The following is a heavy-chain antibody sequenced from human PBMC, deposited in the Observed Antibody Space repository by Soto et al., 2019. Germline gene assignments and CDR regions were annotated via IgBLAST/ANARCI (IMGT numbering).Heavy chain of an antibody. CDR3: ATEGLGYCSGGSCSPRYGMDV. V-gene: IGHV3-23*01. J-gene: IGHJ6*02. CDR1: GFTFSSYG. Sequence: GGSLRLSCAASGFTFSSYGMSWVRQAPGKGLEWVSAISGSGGSTYYADSVKGRFTISRDNSKNTLYLQMNSLRAEDTAVYYCATEGLGYCSGGSCSPRYGMDVWGQGTTVTVSS. D-gene: IGHD2-15*01. CDR2: ISGSGGST.